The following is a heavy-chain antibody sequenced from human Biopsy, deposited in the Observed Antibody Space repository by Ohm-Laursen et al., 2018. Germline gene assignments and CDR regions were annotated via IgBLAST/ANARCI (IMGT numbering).Heavy chain of an antibody. CDR3: ARTPILIVSAGLVYRHRRHLQGMDV. J-gene: IGHJ6*02. D-gene: IGHD6-13*01. CDR1: GFSLCARGLC. CDR2: VVWDDYK. Sequence: PTQTLPLLCSFSGFSLCARGLCVRWIRQAPGKALEWLARVVWDDYKDYSASLQTKLSISKDTSNDQVVLTVNNVDPADTATYYCARTPILIVSAGLVYRHRRHLQGMDVWGQGIAVTVS. V-gene: IGHV2-70*11.